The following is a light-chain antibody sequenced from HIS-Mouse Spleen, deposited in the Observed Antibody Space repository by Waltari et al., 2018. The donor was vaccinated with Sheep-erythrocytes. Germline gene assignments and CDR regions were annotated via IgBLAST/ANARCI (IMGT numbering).Light chain of an antibody. CDR1: SSDVGGYNY. CDR2: DVS. V-gene: IGLV2-11*01. Sequence: QSALTQPRSVSESPGQSVTISFTGTSSDVGGYNYVSWYQQHPGKAPKLMIYDVSKRPSGVPDRFSGSKSGNTASLTISGLQAEDEADYYCCSYAGSYNHVFATGTKVTVL. J-gene: IGLJ1*01. CDR3: CSYAGSYNHV.